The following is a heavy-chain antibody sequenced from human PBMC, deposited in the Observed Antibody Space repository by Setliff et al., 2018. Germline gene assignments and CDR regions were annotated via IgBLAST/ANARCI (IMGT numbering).Heavy chain of an antibody. CDR2: INANTGNP. V-gene: IGHV7-4-1*02. CDR3: ASPFPHGWSGYYGVGWFDP. Sequence: GASVKVSCKASGYTFSSYAMNGVRQAHGKGLEWMGWINANTGNPTYAQGFTGRFVFSLDTSVSTTYLQISSLKVEDTAGYYCASPFPHGWSGYYGVGWFDPGGKGTLVAASS. CDR1: GYTFSSYA. D-gene: IGHD3-3*01. J-gene: IGHJ5*02.